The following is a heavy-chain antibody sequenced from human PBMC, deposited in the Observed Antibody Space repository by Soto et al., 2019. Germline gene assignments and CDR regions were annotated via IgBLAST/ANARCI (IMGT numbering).Heavy chain of an antibody. J-gene: IGHJ4*02. Sequence: GGSLRLSCAASGFTFSPYNMDWVRQAPGKGLEWVSSISSSGRYIHYADSVKGRFTISRDNANNSLCLQMNSLRAEDTAVYYCARETDYTGYDLDYWGQGTLVTVSS. CDR1: GFTFSPYN. CDR2: ISSSGRYI. V-gene: IGHV3-21*01. D-gene: IGHD5-12*01. CDR3: ARETDYTGYDLDY.